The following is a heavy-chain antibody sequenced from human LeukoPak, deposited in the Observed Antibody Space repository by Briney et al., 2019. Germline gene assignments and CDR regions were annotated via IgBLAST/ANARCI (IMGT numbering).Heavy chain of an antibody. D-gene: IGHD2-2*01. CDR3: ARDPPLGHCSSSSCPHLDY. Sequence: GGSLRLSCAASEFSFSNHWMHWVRQAPGEGLVWVSYINSDGSSTSYADYVKGRFTISRDNARNMLYLQMSSLRVEDTAVYYCARDPPLGHCSSSSCPHLDYWGQGTLVTVSS. CDR1: EFSFSNHW. CDR2: INSDGSST. V-gene: IGHV3-74*01. J-gene: IGHJ4*02.